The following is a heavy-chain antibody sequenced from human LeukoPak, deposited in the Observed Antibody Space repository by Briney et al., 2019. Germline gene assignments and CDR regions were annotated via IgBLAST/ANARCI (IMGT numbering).Heavy chain of an antibody. CDR2: ISSSSSYI. V-gene: IGHV3-21*01. Sequence: GGSLRLSCAASGFTSSSYSMNWVRQAPGKGLEWVSSISSSSSYIYYADSVKGRFTISRDNAKNSLYLQMNSLRAEDTAVYYCARDLFVRRDYYDSSGYYYYWGQGTLVTVSS. CDR1: GFTSSSYS. CDR3: ARDLFVRRDYYDSSGYYYY. J-gene: IGHJ4*02. D-gene: IGHD3-22*01.